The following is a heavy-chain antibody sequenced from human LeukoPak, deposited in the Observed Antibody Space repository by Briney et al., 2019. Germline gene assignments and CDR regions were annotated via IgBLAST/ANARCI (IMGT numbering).Heavy chain of an antibody. CDR3: ARASSARNGFDY. D-gene: IGHD1-14*01. CDR1: GGSISSGGYY. V-gene: IGHV4-31*03. CDR2: IYYSGST. J-gene: IGHJ4*02. Sequence: SETLSLTCTVSGGSISSGGYYWSWIRQHPEKGLEWIGSIYYSGSTYYNPSLKSRVNVSVDTSENQFSLKLSSVAAADTAVYYCARASSARNGFDYWGQGTLVTVSS.